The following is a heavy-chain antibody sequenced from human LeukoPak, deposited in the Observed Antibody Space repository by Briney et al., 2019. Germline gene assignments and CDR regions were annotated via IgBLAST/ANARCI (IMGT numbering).Heavy chain of an antibody. D-gene: IGHD3-22*01. V-gene: IGHV4-31*03. J-gene: IGHJ4*02. CDR1: GDSINSGGYF. CDR2: IYYSGST. Sequence: NPSETLSLTCTVSGDSINSGGYFWSWIRQHPGKGLEWIGYIYYSGSTYYNPSLKSRVTISVDTSKDQFSLKLSSVTAADTAVYYCTRDGPRSSGYPDNWGQGTLVTVSS. CDR3: TRDGPRSSGYPDN.